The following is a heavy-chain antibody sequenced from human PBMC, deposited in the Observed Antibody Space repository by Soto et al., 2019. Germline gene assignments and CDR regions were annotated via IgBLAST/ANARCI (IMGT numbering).Heavy chain of an antibody. V-gene: IGHV4-31*02. CDR2: IYYSGNT. D-gene: IGHD6-6*01. CDR1: GGSITTGGRY. J-gene: IGHJ3*02. Sequence: QVRLQEWGPGLVKPSQTLSLKCSVSGGSITTGGRYWSWIRQLPAKGLEWIGDIYYSGNTYYNASLKSRVTISVEAAKNKFSLKLGSVTAADTAVYYCAQALVFTGGDGFDIWRQGRLVTVSS. CDR3: AQALVFTGGDGFDI.